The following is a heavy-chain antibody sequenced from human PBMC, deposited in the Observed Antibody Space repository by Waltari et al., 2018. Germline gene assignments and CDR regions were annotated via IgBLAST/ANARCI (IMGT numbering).Heavy chain of an antibody. V-gene: IGHV3-66*02. Sequence: EVQVVESGGDLVQPGGSLGLSCAAFGFRATTNNMGCVSQAPGKGLEWVAFIYAGGTTYYPDSVRGRFTISRDTSKNTVYLQMNSLRPEDTAVYYCAGHGYFGSGSHYFDSWGQGTLVTVSS. CDR2: IYAGGTT. D-gene: IGHD3-10*01. CDR3: AGHGYFGSGSHYFDS. CDR1: GFRATTNN. J-gene: IGHJ4*02.